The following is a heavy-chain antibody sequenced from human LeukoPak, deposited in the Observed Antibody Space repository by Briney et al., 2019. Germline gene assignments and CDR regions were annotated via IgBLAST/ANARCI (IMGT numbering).Heavy chain of an antibody. Sequence: ASVKVSCKASGYTFTSHGISWVRQAPAQGLEWVGWINAYNGNTNYGQKLQGRVSMTTDTSTSTAYMELWSLRSDDTAVYYCARDVSVSTSPQFWGQGTLVTVSS. CDR2: INAYNGNT. J-gene: IGHJ4*02. CDR1: GYTFTSHG. V-gene: IGHV1-18*01. D-gene: IGHD2-2*01. CDR3: ARDVSVSTSPQF.